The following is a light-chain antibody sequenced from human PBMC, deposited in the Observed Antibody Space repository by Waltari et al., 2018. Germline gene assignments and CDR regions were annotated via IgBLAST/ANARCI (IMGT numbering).Light chain of an antibody. CDR2: GTS. J-gene: IGKJ4*01. CDR3: QQYDGEVVT. CDR1: QSVTNIS. V-gene: IGKV3-20*01. Sequence: EIVLTQSPGTLSLSPGERATLSCRASQSVTNISLTWYQQKLGQAPRLLIYGTSSRATGIPYRFSCSWSGTDFTLTISRLEPEDFAVYYCQQYDGEVVTFGGGTKVEI.